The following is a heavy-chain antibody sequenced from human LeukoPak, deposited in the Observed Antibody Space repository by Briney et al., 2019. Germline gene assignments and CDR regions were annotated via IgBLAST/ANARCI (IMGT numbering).Heavy chain of an antibody. CDR2: ISYDGSNK. V-gene: IGHV3-30-3*01. J-gene: IGHJ4*02. CDR3: ARDYTAMVKLDY. CDR1: GFTFSSYA. Sequence: GGSLKLSCAASGFTFSSYAMHWVRQAPGKGLEWVAVISYDGSNKYYADSVKGRFTISRDNSKNTLYLQMNSLRAEDTAVYYCARDYTAMVKLDYWGQGTLVTVSS. D-gene: IGHD5-18*01.